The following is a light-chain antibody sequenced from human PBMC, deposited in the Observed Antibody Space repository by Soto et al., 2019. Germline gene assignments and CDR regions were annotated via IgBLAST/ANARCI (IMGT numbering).Light chain of an antibody. Sequence: DIQMNQSPSTLSASVGDRVTITCRASQSINSWLAWYQQRPGKAPKLLIYAASSLQSGVPSRFSGSGFGTDFTLTISSLQPEDIATYYCQLATSLPPWTFGQGTKVDI. V-gene: IGKV1-12*01. J-gene: IGKJ1*01. CDR1: QSINSW. CDR2: AAS. CDR3: QLATSLPPWT.